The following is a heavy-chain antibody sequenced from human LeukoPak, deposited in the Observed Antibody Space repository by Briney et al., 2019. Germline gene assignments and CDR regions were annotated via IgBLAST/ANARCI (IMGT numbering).Heavy chain of an antibody. D-gene: IGHD3-3*01. Sequence: PSETLSLTCTVSGGSISMYYWSGIRQPPGKGLWWIGYIYYSVSTNYNPSLKRRVTISVDTSKNPFSLKLTSVTAADTAVYYCARGYYDFWSGYYQYYFDYWGQGTLVTVSS. V-gene: IGHV4-59*01. CDR3: ARGYYDFWSGYYQYYFDY. J-gene: IGHJ4*02. CDR2: IYYSVST. CDR1: GGSISMYY.